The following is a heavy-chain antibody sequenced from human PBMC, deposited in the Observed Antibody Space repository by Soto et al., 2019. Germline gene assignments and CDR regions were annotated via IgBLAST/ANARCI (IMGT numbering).Heavy chain of an antibody. CDR3: ARGGGPYVWFNEF. J-gene: IGHJ4*02. V-gene: IGHV1-69*13. CDR2: IIPVFGTT. CDR1: GVLFSSFA. Sequence: RASVKVSCKDSGVLFSSFAISWVRQAPGQGLEWMGGIIPVFGTTNYAQKFQGRVTITADESTNTAYMELSSLTSDDTAMYYCARGGGPYVWFNEFWGQGTQVTVSS. D-gene: IGHD3-16*01.